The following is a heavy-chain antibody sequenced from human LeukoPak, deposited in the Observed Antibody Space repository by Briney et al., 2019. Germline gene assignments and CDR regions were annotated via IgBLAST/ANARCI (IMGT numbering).Heavy chain of an antibody. Sequence: ASVKVSCKASGYTFTGYYMHWVRQAPGQGLEWMGWINPNSGGTNCAQKFQGRVTMTRDTSINTAYMELSSLRSDDTAVYYCARSSLRRDDAFDIWGQGTMVTVSS. CDR2: INPNSGGT. D-gene: IGHD6-25*01. J-gene: IGHJ3*02. V-gene: IGHV1-2*02. CDR3: ARSSLRRDDAFDI. CDR1: GYTFTGYY.